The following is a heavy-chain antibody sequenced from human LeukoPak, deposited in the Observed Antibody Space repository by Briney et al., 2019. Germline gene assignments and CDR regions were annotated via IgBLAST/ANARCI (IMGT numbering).Heavy chain of an antibody. V-gene: IGHV4-59*01. Sequence: SETLSLTCTVSGGSISSYYWSWIRQPPGKGLEWIADIYYSGNTNYNPSLKNRVTMSVDTSKNQFSLKLSSVTAADTAVYYCASYTGTTSSFDYWGQGTLVTVSS. J-gene: IGHJ4*02. CDR2: IYYSGNT. CDR3: ASYTGTTSSFDY. CDR1: GGSISSYY. D-gene: IGHD1-7*01.